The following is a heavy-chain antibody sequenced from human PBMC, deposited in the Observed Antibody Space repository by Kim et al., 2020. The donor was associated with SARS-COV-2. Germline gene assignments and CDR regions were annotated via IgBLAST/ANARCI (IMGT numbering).Heavy chain of an antibody. Sequence: GGSLRLSCAASGFTFSSYAMSWVRQAPGKGLEWVSAISGSGGSTYYADSVKGRFTISRDNSKNTLYLQMNSLRAEDTAVYYCAKRGGGDYYGSGSPPYWGQGTLVTVSS. CDR3: AKRGGGDYYGSGSPPY. V-gene: IGHV3-23*01. D-gene: IGHD3-10*01. CDR1: GFTFSSYA. J-gene: IGHJ4*02. CDR2: ISGSGGST.